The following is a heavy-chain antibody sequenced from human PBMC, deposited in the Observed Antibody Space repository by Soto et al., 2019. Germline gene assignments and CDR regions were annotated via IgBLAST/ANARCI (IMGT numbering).Heavy chain of an antibody. CDR2: FDPEDGET. CDR1: GYTLTELS. Sequence: ASVKVSCKVSGYTLTELSMHWVRQAPGKGLEWMGGFDPEDGETIYAQKFQGRVTMTEDTSTDTAYMELSSLRSEDTAVYYCATSQYGSKEYYYYYYMDVWGKGTTVTVSS. CDR3: ATSQYGSKEYYYYYYMDV. D-gene: IGHD3-10*01. V-gene: IGHV1-24*01. J-gene: IGHJ6*03.